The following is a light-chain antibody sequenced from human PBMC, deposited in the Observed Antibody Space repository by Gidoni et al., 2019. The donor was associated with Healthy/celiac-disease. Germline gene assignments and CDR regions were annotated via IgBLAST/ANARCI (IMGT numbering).Light chain of an antibody. J-gene: IGKJ2*01. Sequence: EIVLTQSPGTLSLSPVERATLSCRASQSVSSSYLAWYQQKPGQAPRLLIYGASSRATGIPDRFSGSGSGTDVTLTISRLEPEDFAVYYCQQYGSSPPYTFGQGTKLEIK. CDR2: GAS. V-gene: IGKV3-20*01. CDR3: QQYGSSPPYT. CDR1: QSVSSSY.